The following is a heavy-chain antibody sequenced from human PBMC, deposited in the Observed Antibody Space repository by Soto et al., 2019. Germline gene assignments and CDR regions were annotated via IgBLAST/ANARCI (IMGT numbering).Heavy chain of an antibody. CDR2: IYYSGST. CDR3: GRVTMVRGPKYYDGMDV. V-gene: IGHV4-39*01. J-gene: IGHJ6*02. D-gene: IGHD3-10*01. Sequence: KPSETLSLTCTVSGGSISSSSYYWGWIRQPPGKGLEWIGSIYYSGSTYYNPSLKSRVTISVDTSKNQFTLKVSTVTAADTAVDYCGRVTMVRGPKYYDGMDVWGQGTTVTVSS. CDR1: GGSISSSSYY.